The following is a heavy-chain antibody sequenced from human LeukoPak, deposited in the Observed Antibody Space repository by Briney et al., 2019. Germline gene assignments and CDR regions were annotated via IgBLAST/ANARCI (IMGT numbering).Heavy chain of an antibody. J-gene: IGHJ6*03. CDR1: GGSISSSSYY. D-gene: IGHD2-15*01. V-gene: IGHV4-39*07. CDR2: IYYSGST. CDR3: ARYCSGGSCYSGFFNYYYYYMDV. Sequence: SETLSLTCTVSGGSISSSSYYWGWIRQPPGKGLEWIGSIYYSGSTYYNPSLKSRVTISVDTSKNQFSLKLSSVTAADTAVYYCARYCSGGSCYSGFFNYYYYYMDVWGKGTTVTVSS.